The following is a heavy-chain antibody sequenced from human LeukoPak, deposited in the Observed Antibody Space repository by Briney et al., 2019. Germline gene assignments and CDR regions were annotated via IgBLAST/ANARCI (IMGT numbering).Heavy chain of an antibody. V-gene: IGHV4-59*01. Sequence: SETLSLTCTVSGVSISSYYWSWIRQPPGKGLEWIGYIYYSGSTNYNPSLKSRVTISVDTSKNQFSLKLSSVTAADTAVYYCARDSRRIDAFDIWGQGTMVTVSS. CDR3: ARDSRRIDAFDI. CDR1: GVSISSYY. J-gene: IGHJ3*02. D-gene: IGHD2-15*01. CDR2: IYYSGST.